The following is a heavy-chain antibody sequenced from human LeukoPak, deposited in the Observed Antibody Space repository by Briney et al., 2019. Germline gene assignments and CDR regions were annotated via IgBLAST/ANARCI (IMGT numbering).Heavy chain of an antibody. D-gene: IGHD2-2*01. J-gene: IGHJ4*02. Sequence: SETLSLTCNVSGGSNSSSSYYWGWIRQPPGKGLEWIGSIYDSGSTYYNPSLKSRVTISVDTSKNQFSLKLSSVTAADTAIYYCARDPYQLLLPVFDYWGQGTLVTVSS. CDR2: IYDSGST. CDR1: GGSNSSSSYY. V-gene: IGHV4-39*07. CDR3: ARDPYQLLLPVFDY.